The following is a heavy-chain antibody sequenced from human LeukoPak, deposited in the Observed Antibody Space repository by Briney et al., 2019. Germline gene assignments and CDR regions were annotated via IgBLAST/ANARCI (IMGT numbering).Heavy chain of an antibody. CDR2: ISYDGSNK. CDR1: GLTFSSYG. Sequence: GGSLRLSCAASGLTFSSYGMHRVRQAPGKGLEWVAVISYDGSNKYYADSVKGRFTISRDNSKNTLYLQMNSLRAEDTAVYYCAKDENSGYGYWGQGTLVTVSS. CDR3: AKDENSGYGY. V-gene: IGHV3-30*18. D-gene: IGHD5-12*01. J-gene: IGHJ4*02.